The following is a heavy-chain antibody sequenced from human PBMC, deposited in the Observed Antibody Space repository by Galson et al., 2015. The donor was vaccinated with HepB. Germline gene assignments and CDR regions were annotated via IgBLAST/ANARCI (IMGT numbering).Heavy chain of an antibody. J-gene: IGHJ4*02. V-gene: IGHV1-2*06. CDR1: GFTFIGYH. CDR3: ARDLRPTNFGVFTLDY. D-gene: IGHD3-3*01. CDR2: INPNGGAT. Sequence: SVKVSCKGSGFTFIGYHIHWVRQAPGQGLEWLGRINPNGGATTYAQKFQGRVTLTRTTSSKTAYMELTPLKPDDSAVYYCARDLRPTNFGVFTLDYWGQGSLVTVSS.